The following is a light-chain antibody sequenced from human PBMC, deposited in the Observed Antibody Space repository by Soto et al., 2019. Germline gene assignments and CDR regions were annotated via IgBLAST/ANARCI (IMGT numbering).Light chain of an antibody. CDR1: SSDVGSYNL. Sequence: SVLTQPASVSGSPRQSITISCTGTSSDVGSYNLVSWYQQHPGKAPKLMIYEGSKRPSGVSNRLSGSKSGNTASLTISGLQAEDEADYYCCSYAGSSTYVFGTGTKVTVL. CDR3: CSYAGSSTYV. CDR2: EGS. V-gene: IGLV2-23*01. J-gene: IGLJ1*01.